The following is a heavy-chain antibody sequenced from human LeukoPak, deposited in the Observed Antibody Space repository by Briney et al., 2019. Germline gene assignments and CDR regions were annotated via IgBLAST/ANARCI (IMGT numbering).Heavy chain of an antibody. CDR3: ARDPDYDSSGYYLRDWFDP. V-gene: IGHV1-18*01. D-gene: IGHD3-22*01. CDR2: ISAYNGNT. CDR1: GYTFTSYG. J-gene: IGHJ5*02. Sequence: GASVKVSCKASGYTFTSYGISWVRQAPGQGLEWMGWISAYNGNTNYAQKLQGRVTMTTDTSTSTAYMELRSLRSDDTAVYYCARDPDYDSSGYYLRDWFDPWGQGTLVIVSS.